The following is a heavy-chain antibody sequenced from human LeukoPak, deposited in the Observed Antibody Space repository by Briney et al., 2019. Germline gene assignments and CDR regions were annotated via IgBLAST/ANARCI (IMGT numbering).Heavy chain of an antibody. CDR3: AREGCSGGSCHHNWFDP. D-gene: IGHD2-15*01. CDR1: GFTFSSYC. V-gene: IGHV3-7*01. CDR2: INQDGSEK. Sequence: PGGSLRLSCAASGFTFSSYCMSWVRQAPGKGLEWVANINQDGSEKYYVDSVKGRFTISRDNAKNSLYLQMNSLRAEDTAVYYCAREGCSGGSCHHNWFDPWGQGTLVTVSS. J-gene: IGHJ5*02.